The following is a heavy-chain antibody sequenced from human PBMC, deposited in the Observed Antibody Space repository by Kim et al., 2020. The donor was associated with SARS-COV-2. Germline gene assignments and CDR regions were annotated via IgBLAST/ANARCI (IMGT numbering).Heavy chain of an antibody. V-gene: IGHV3-21*01. CDR3: ARDEEQQLVGGFYGMDV. Sequence: GGSLRLSCAASGFTFSSYCMNWVRQAPGKGLEWVSSVSSSSSYIYYADSVKGRFTISRDNAKNSLYLLMNSLRAEDTAVYYCARDEEQQLVGGFYGMDVWGQGTTVTVSS. CDR1: GFTFSSYC. J-gene: IGHJ6*02. D-gene: IGHD6-13*01. CDR2: VSSSSSYI.